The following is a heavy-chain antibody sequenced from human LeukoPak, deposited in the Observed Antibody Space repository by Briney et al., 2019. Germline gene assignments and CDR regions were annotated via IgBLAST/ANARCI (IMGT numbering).Heavy chain of an antibody. CDR3: ARGKASQSTNDFDY. D-gene: IGHD5/OR15-5a*01. Sequence: ASVNVSCKPSGYTFTTYGISWVRQAPGQGPEWMGWISAYNGNTNYAQKLQGRVTMTPDTSTSTAYMELRSLRSDDTAVYYCARGKASQSTNDFDYWGQGTLVTVSS. J-gene: IGHJ4*02. CDR1: GYTFTTYG. V-gene: IGHV1-18*01. CDR2: ISAYNGNT.